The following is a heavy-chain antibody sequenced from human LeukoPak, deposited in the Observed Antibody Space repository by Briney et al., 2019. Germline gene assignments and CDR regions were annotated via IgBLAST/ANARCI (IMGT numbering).Heavy chain of an antibody. CDR3: ARGQEGSGSYYKFDY. CDR1: GGFLSGYY. Sequence: SETLSLTCAVYGGFLSGYYWRWLRQPAGKGLEWVGEINHSGSTNYNPSLKSRVTISVDTSKHQFSLKLRSVTAADTAVYYCARGQEGSGSYYKFDYWGQGSLVTVS. J-gene: IGHJ4*02. CDR2: INHSGST. V-gene: IGHV4-34*01. D-gene: IGHD3-10*01.